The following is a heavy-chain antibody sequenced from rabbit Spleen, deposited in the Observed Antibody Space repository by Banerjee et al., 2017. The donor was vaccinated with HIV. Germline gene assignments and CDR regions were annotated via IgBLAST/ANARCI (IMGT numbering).Heavy chain of an antibody. CDR1: GFSFSSSYD. V-gene: IGHV1S45*01. J-gene: IGHJ4*01. CDR3: TRDSGSGPYIDGYFNL. CDR2: IYTGNDKA. D-gene: IGHD1-1*01. Sequence: QEQLVESGGGLVKPGASLTLICTASGFSFSSSYDMCWVRQAPGKGLEWIACIYTGNDKAYYASWAKGRFTISKTSSTTVTLRMTSLTVADTATYFCTRDSGSGPYIDGYFNLWGQGTLVTVS.